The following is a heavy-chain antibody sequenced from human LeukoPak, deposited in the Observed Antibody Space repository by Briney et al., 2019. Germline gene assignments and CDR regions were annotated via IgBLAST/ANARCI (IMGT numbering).Heavy chain of an antibody. CDR2: IYYSGST. CDR1: GGSISSSSYY. V-gene: IGHV4-39*07. CDR3: ARVRGIQLWLVGSVNWFDP. J-gene: IGHJ5*02. Sequence: PSETLSLTCTVSGGSISSSSYYWGWIRQPPGKGLEWIGGIYYSGSTYYNPSLKSRVTISVDTSKNQFSLKLSSVTAADTAVYYCARVRGIQLWLVGSVNWFDPWGQGTLVTVSS. D-gene: IGHD5-18*01.